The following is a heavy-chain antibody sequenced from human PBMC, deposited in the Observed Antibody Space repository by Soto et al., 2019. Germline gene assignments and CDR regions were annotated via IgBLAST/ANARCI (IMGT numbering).Heavy chain of an antibody. D-gene: IGHD2-15*01. J-gene: IGHJ6*02. CDR2: IYYSGST. CDR1: GGSISSYY. Sequence: SETLSLTCTVSGGSISSYYWSWIRQPPGKGLEWIGYIYYSGSTNYNPSLKSRVTISVDTSKNQFSLKLSSVTAADTAVYYCARVCLSEQSGGSCPQGDYYYYGMDVWGQGTTVTVS. V-gene: IGHV4-59*01. CDR3: ARVCLSEQSGGSCPQGDYYYYGMDV.